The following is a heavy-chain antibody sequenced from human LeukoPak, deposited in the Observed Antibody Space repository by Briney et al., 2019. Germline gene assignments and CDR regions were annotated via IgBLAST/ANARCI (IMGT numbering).Heavy chain of an antibody. J-gene: IGHJ4*02. Sequence: SETLSLTCAVYGGSFSGYYWSWIRQPPGKGLEWIGEINHSGSTNYNPSLKSRVTISVDTSKNQFSLKLSSVTAADTAVYYCARDRDPTYYYDSSGYYPYYFDYWGQGTLVTVSS. CDR3: ARDRDPTYYYDSSGYYPYYFDY. D-gene: IGHD3-22*01. V-gene: IGHV4-34*01. CDR1: GGSFSGYY. CDR2: INHSGST.